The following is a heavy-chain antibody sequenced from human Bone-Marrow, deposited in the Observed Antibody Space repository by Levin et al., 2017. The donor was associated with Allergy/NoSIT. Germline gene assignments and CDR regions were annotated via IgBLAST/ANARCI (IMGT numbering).Heavy chain of an antibody. CDR1: GYTFSSHW. V-gene: IGHV5-51*01. Sequence: GESLKISCKGSGYTFSSHWIAWVRQVPGKGLEWMGIIFPGDSDTKYSPSFQGQVTISADNSINTAYLQWSSLKASDTAIYYCARVDSGYDWLWWFNPWGQGTRVTVSS. CDR2: IFPGDSDT. CDR3: ARVDSGYDWLWWFNP. D-gene: IGHD5-12*01. J-gene: IGHJ5*02.